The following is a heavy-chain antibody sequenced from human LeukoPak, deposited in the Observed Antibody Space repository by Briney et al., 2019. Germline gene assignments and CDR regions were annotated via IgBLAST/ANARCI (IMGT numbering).Heavy chain of an antibody. J-gene: IGHJ4*02. CDR3: ATSGYSSGWYGY. V-gene: IGHV1-69*06. D-gene: IGHD6-19*01. CDR2: IIPIFGTA. Sequence: ASVKVSCKASGGTFSSYAISWVRHAPGQGLEWMGGIIPIFGTANYAQKFQGRVTITADKSTSTAYMERSSLRSEDTAVYYCATSGYSSGWYGYWGQGTLVTVSS. CDR1: GGTFSSYA.